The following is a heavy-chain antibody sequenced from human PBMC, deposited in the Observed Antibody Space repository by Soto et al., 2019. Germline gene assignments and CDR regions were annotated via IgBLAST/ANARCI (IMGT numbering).Heavy chain of an antibody. V-gene: IGHV4-59*01. D-gene: IGHD3-22*01. Sequence: PSETLSLTCTVSGGSISSYYWSWIRQPPGKGLEWIGYIYYSGSTNYNPSLKSRVTISVDTSKNQFSLKLSSVTAADTAVYYCARHSGGYYSSYQWFDPWGQGTLVTVSS. CDR1: GGSISSYY. J-gene: IGHJ5*02. CDR3: ARHSGGYYSSYQWFDP. CDR2: IYYSGST.